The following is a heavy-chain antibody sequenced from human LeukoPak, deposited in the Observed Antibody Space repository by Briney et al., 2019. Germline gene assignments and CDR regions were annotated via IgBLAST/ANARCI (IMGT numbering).Heavy chain of an antibody. CDR2: IWHDGRNK. D-gene: IGHD2-21*02. CDR3: ARDWGSDEAIDY. CDR1: GFTFSSYG. V-gene: IGHV3-33*01. J-gene: IGHJ4*02. Sequence: GGSQRLSCAASGFTFSSYGIHCVRQAPGKGLEWVAVIWHDGRNKYYADSVKGRFTISRDNSKNTVLLQMNSLRAEDTAIYYCARDWGSDEAIDYWGQGTLVTVSS.